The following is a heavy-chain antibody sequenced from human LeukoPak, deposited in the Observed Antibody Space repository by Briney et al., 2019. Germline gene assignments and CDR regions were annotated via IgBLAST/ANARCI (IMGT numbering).Heavy chain of an antibody. CDR3: AKAGYYDSRGYYYDHHFDY. CDR2: ISASGGSA. Sequence: GGSLRLSCAASGLTFSNYAMYWVRQTPGKGLEWVSLISASGGSAYYADSVKGRFTSSRDNSKSTLYLQMNSLRAEDTAVYYCAKAGYYDSRGYYYDHHFDYWGQGTPVTVSS. CDR1: GLTFSNYA. J-gene: IGHJ4*02. D-gene: IGHD3-22*01. V-gene: IGHV3-23*01.